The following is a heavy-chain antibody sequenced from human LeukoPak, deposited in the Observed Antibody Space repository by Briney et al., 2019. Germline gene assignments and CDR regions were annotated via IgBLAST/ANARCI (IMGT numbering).Heavy chain of an antibody. CDR2: MKGTGET. J-gene: IGHJ4*02. V-gene: IGHV3-23*01. CDR3: AREWGDGDYVVY. CDR1: GLSFSSFA. Sequence: PGGSLRLSCAASGLSFSSFAMSWVRQAPARGLQWLSSMKGTGETFYADSVRGRFTISRDNSKNTLYLQMNSLRAEDTAVYYCAREWGDGDYVVYWGQGTLVTVSS. D-gene: IGHD2-21*02.